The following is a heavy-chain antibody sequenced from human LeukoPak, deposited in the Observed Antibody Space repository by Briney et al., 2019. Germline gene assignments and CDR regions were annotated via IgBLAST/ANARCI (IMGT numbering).Heavy chain of an antibody. CDR3: ARDCSSTSCLLLDY. CDR1: GFTFSSYW. V-gene: IGHV3-7*01. J-gene: IGHJ4*02. CDR2: IKQDGSEK. D-gene: IGHD2-2*01. Sequence: GGSLRLSCAASGFTFSSYWMSWVRQAPGKGLEWVANIKQDGSEKYYVDSVKGRFTISRDNAKSSLYLQMNSLRAEDTAVYYCARDCSSTSCLLLDYWGQGTLVTVSS.